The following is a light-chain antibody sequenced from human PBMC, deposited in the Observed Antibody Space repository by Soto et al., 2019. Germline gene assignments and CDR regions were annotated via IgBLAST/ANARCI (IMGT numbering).Light chain of an antibody. Sequence: DIVMTQSPDSLAVSLGERATINGQSNHSVFYSSNSKNYLAWYQQKPGQPPKLLIFWSSTRESGVPHRFSGNGAGSDCTLTISSLQTEDGVEYYCQQHHSTPLTFGQGTRLEIK. CDR1: HSVFYSSNSKNY. CDR2: WSS. J-gene: IGKJ5*01. CDR3: QQHHSTPLT. V-gene: IGKV4-1*01.